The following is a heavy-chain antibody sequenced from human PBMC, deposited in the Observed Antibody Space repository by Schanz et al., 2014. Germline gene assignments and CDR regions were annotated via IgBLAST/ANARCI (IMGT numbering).Heavy chain of an antibody. Sequence: VQLVESGGGLIQPGGSLRLSCAVSGFTVNTNYMSWVRQAPGKGLEWIGNMYYSGSTYYNPSLKSRATISVDTSKNQFSLTLTSVTDADTAVYFCAVPGAIGVHDVIDVWGQGTMVTVSS. CDR1: GFTVNTNY. V-gene: IGHV4-59*04. CDR2: MYYSGST. CDR3: AVPGAIGVHDVIDV. J-gene: IGHJ3*01. D-gene: IGHD2-2*02.